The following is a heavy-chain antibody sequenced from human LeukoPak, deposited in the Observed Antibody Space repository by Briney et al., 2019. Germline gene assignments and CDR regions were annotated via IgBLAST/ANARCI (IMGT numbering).Heavy chain of an antibody. D-gene: IGHD6-19*01. V-gene: IGHV3-23*01. J-gene: IGHJ4*02. CDR3: AKPAISSRGWYYDY. CDR2: ISGSGSGSNT. Sequence: GGSLRLSCAASGFTFSSYAMNWVRQAPGKGLEWVSGISGSGSGSNTYYADSVKGRFTSRDNSKNTLYLQMNSLRAEDTAVYYCAKPAISSRGWYYDYWGQGTLVTVSS. CDR1: GFTFSSYA.